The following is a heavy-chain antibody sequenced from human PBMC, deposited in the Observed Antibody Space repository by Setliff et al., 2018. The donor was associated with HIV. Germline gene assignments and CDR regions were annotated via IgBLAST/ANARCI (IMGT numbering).Heavy chain of an antibody. CDR1: GHTFSNSD. J-gene: IGHJ6*04. Sequence: ASVKVSCKASGHTFSNSDIHWVRRATGHGLEWMGWMNQNTGVAGYALKFQGRVTMTRDTSTSTAYMELSSLTSEDTAVYWCASGKGVGGVIITGGLDVWGKGTTVTVSS. D-gene: IGHD3-10*01. CDR2: MNQNTGVA. CDR3: ASGKGVGGVIITGGLDV. V-gene: IGHV1-8*01.